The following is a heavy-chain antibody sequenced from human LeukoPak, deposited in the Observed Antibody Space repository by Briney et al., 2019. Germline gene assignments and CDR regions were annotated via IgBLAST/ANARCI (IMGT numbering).Heavy chain of an antibody. CDR3: ANQYSGSYWDYFDY. CDR2: ISGSGGST. J-gene: IGHJ4*02. Sequence: TGGSLRLSCAASGFTLSSYAMSWVRQAPGKGLEWVSGISGSGGSTKYADSVKVRFTISRDNSKNTLYLQMNSLRAEDTAVYYCANQYSGSYWDYFDYWGQGTLVTVSS. CDR1: GFTLSSYA. V-gene: IGHV3-23*01. D-gene: IGHD1-26*01.